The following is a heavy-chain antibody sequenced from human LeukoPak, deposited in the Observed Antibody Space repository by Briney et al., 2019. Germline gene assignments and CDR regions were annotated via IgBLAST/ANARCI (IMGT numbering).Heavy chain of an antibody. V-gene: IGHV3-21*01. D-gene: IGHD4/OR15-4a*01. J-gene: IGHJ1*01. CDR1: GFTFSSYS. CDR2: ISSSSGHI. CDR3: ARSGFYGGNPSDYFQH. Sequence: GGSLRLSCAASGFTFSSYSMNWVRQAPGKGLVWVSSISSSSGHINYADSVKGRFTISRDNAKNSLYLQMNSLRAEDTAVYYCARSGFYGGNPSDYFQHWGQGTLVTVSS.